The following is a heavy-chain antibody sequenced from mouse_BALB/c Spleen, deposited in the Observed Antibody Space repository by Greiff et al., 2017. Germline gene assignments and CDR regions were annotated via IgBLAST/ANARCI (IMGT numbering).Heavy chain of an antibody. CDR1: GYAFSSSW. Sequence: VQLKESGPELVKPGASVKISCKASGYAFSSSWMNWVKQRPGQGLEWIGRIYPGDGDTNYNGKFKGKATLTADKSSSTAYMQLSSLTSVDSAVYFCARDGYGFYYAMDYWGQGTSVTVSS. D-gene: IGHD2-2*01. V-gene: IGHV1-82*01. J-gene: IGHJ4*01. CDR2: IYPGDGDT. CDR3: ARDGYGFYYAMDY.